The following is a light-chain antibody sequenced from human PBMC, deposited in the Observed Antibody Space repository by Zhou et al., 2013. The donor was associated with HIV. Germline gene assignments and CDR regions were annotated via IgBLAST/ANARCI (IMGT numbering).Light chain of an antibody. CDR2: DAT. CDR3: MQGIHWPHT. J-gene: IGKJ2*01. CDR1: QDISGW. V-gene: IGKV1-12*01. Sequence: DIQMTQSPSSFSASVGDRVTITCRASQDISGWLAWYQQNPGKAPRLLIYDATALQSGVPSRFSGSGSGTDFTLRISRVEAEDVGVYYCMQGIHWPHTFGQGPSWRS.